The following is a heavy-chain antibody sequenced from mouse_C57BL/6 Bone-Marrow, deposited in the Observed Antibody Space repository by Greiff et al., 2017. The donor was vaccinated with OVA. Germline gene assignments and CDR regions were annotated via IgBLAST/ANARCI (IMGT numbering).Heavy chain of an antibody. CDR1: GYALSSSW. D-gene: IGHD3-1*01. Sequence: QVQLQQSGPELVKPGASVKISCKASGYALSSSWLNWVKQRPGKGLEWIGRIYPGDGDTNYNGKFKGKATLTADKSSSTAYMQLSSLTSEDSAVYFCARSPPFRYFDVWGTGTTVTVSS. CDR3: ARSPPFRYFDV. J-gene: IGHJ1*03. V-gene: IGHV1-82*01. CDR2: IYPGDGDT.